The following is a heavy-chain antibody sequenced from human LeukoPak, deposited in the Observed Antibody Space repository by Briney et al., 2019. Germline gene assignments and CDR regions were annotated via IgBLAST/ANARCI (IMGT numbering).Heavy chain of an antibody. CDR1: GGSFSNYY. V-gene: IGHV4-59*08. CDR2: IYSSGNT. Sequence: SETLSLTCTVSGGSFSNYYWSWIRQPPGKGLEWIAYIYSSGNTNYNPSLKGRVTISVDASKNQFSLRLNSVTAADTAVYYCARHPSWPDYGGTFDYWGQGALVIVSS. CDR3: ARHPSWPDYGGTFDY. D-gene: IGHD4-17*01. J-gene: IGHJ4*02.